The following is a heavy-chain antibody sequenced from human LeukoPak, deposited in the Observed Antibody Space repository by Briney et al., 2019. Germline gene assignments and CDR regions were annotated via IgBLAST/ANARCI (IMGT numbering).Heavy chain of an antibody. CDR3: GRVHYYDRSAEVD. Sequence: PGGSLRLSCAASGFIFSDYWMHWVRQVPGKGLVWVSRLSGDGSSASYAESVKGRFTISRDNAKSTLYLQIYNLRAEDTAVYYCGRVHYYDRSAEVDGGQGTLVTVSS. V-gene: IGHV3-74*01. CDR2: LSGDGSSA. J-gene: IGHJ4*02. CDR1: GFIFSDYW. D-gene: IGHD3-22*01.